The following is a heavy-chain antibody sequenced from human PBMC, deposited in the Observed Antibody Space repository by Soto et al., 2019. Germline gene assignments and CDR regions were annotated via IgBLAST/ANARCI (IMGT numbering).Heavy chain of an antibody. D-gene: IGHD3-9*01. CDR3: GSLEGLATISYYFDY. V-gene: IGHV4-39*01. Sequence: SETLSLTCTVSGGSVSSSSYYWGWVRQPPGKGLEWIGSGYYSGSTYYNPSLESRVTISVDKAKNQFSLMLMSLSAADTAVCYCGSLEGLATISYYFDYWGEGALVTVSS. CDR2: GYYSGST. J-gene: IGHJ4*02. CDR1: GGSVSSSSYY.